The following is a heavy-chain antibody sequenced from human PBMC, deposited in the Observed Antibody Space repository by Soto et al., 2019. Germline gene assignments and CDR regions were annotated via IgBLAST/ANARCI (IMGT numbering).Heavy chain of an antibody. V-gene: IGHV3-23*01. Sequence: EVQLLESGGGLVQPGGSLRLSCAASGFTFSSYAMSWVRQAPGKGLEWVAVISGSGDSTYYADSVKGRFTISRDNSKNTLYLQMNSLRAEDTAVYYCARRGPGTYFDYWGQGTLVTVSS. CDR1: GFTFSSYA. D-gene: IGHD6-13*01. CDR2: ISGSGDST. CDR3: ARRGPGTYFDY. J-gene: IGHJ4*02.